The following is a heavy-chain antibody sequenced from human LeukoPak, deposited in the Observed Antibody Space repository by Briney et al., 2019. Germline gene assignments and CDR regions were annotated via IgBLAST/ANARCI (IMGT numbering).Heavy chain of an antibody. CDR1: GGSMRSYY. D-gene: IGHD5-24*01. J-gene: IGHJ4*02. CDR2: VSHSGYT. CDR3: ASGTVEMATIRFDY. V-gene: IGHV4-59*12. Sequence: SETLSLTCTVSGGSMRSYYWGWIRQAPGKGLEWIGFVSHSGYTSYSPSLKSRVAISVDTSKSQFSLKLSSVTAADTAVYYCASGTVEMATIRFDYWGQGTLVTVSS.